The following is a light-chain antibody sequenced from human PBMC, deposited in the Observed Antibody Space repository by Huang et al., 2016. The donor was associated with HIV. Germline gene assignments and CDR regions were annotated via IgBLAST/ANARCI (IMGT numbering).Light chain of an antibody. CDR3: QQIYNTPPWT. J-gene: IGKJ1*01. CDR2: SAS. Sequence: IQMTQSPSSLSASVGDRVTITCRASQSIGTYLNWYQLKVGKAPKLLIHSASYLQDGVSARFSGSGSGTDFTLTINSLQPEDIATYYCQQIYNTPPWTFDQGTKVEI. CDR1: QSIGTY. V-gene: IGKV1-39*01.